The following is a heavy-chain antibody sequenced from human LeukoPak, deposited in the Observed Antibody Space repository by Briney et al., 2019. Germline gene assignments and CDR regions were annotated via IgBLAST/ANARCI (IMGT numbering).Heavy chain of an antibody. CDR3: ARDPNGDYIGTFDM. Sequence: GGSLRLSCAASDFTFSSYGMSWVRQAPGKGLEWVSSISGSGGSTQYADSVQGRFAISRDNSKNTLYLQMNSLRVGDTAVYFCARDPNGDYIGTFDMWGRGTMVSISS. V-gene: IGHV3-23*01. D-gene: IGHD4-17*01. CDR2: ISGSGGST. CDR1: DFTFSSYG. J-gene: IGHJ3*02.